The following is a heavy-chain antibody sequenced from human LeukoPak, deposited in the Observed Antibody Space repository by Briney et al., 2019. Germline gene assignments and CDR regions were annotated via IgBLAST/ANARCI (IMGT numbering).Heavy chain of an antibody. D-gene: IGHD1-26*01. CDR2: ISGSGESI. CDR1: GFTFNKYA. J-gene: IGHJ4*02. CDR3: AKDFMGLSRFDY. Sequence: PGGSLRVSCAASGFTFNKYAMSWVRQAPGKGLEGVSTISGSGESIYYEDSVKGRFTISRDNSKNTLSLQMDSLRAEDTAVYYCAKDFMGLSRFDYWGQGTLVTVSS. V-gene: IGHV3-23*01.